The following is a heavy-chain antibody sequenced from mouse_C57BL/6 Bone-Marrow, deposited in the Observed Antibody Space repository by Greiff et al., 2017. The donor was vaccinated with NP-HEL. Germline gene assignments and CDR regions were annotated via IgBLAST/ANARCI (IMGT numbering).Heavy chain of an antibody. D-gene: IGHD2-3*01. CDR1: GYTFTSYW. CDR2: IDPSDSYT. Sequence: QVQLQQPGAELVMPGASVKLSCKASGYTFTSYWMHWVKQRPGQGLEWIGEIDPSDSYTNYKQKFKGKSTLTVDKSSSTAYMHLSSPTSEDSAVYYCARSRWLPAWFAYWGQGTLVTVSA. CDR3: ARSRWLPAWFAY. J-gene: IGHJ3*01. V-gene: IGHV1-69*01.